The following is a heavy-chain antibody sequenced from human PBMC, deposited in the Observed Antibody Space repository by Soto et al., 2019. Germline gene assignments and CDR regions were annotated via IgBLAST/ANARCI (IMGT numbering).Heavy chain of an antibody. J-gene: IGHJ5*02. CDR3: ARVGDIVVVGPWFDP. V-gene: IGHV1-18*04. CDR1: GYTFTDYG. CDR2: ISAYNGNT. D-gene: IGHD2-2*01. Sequence: SVKVSCKASGYTFTDYGISWVRQAPGQGLEWIGWISAYNGNTNNAQKLQDRVTMTTDSSTSTAYMELRSLRSDDTAVYYCARVGDIVVVGPWFDPWGQGTLVTVSS.